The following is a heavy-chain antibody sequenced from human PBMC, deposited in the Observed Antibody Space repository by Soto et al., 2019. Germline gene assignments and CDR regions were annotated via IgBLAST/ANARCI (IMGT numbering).Heavy chain of an antibody. CDR1: GFAFSSYW. V-gene: IGHV3-74*01. Sequence: GGSLRLSCAASGFAFSSYWMHWVRQAPGKGLVWVSRINPDGRTTSYADSVRDRFTISRDNAHDTLYLQMNGLRTEDTAVYYCARVGAGSYHFDFWGQGTQVTVSS. CDR3: ARVGAGSYHFDF. CDR2: INPDGRTT. J-gene: IGHJ4*02. D-gene: IGHD3-10*01.